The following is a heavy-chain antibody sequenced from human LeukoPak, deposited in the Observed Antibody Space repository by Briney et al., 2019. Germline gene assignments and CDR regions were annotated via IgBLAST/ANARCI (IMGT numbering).Heavy chain of an antibody. CDR2: ISSSGSTI. D-gene: IGHD4-17*01. Sequence: GGSLRLSCAASGFTFSSYEMNWVRQAPGKGLEWVSYISSSGSTIYYADSVKGRFTISRDNSKNTLYLQMNSLRAEDTAVYYCARDLRSSTGWDAFDIWGQGTMVTVSS. J-gene: IGHJ3*02. CDR3: ARDLRSSTGWDAFDI. CDR1: GFTFSSYE. V-gene: IGHV3-48*03.